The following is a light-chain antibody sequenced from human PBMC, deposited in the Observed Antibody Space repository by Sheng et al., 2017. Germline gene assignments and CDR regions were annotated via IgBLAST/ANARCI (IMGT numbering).Light chain of an antibody. J-gene: IGKJ2*01. V-gene: IGKV1-8*01. CDR1: QGISSY. CDR3: QQYYSTPHT. Sequence: AIRMTQSPSSLSASTGDRVTITCRASQGISSYLAWYQQKPGKAPNLLIYDATTLQSGVPSRFSGSGSGTDFTLTISRLQSEDFAVYYCQQYYSTPHTFGQGTKLEI. CDR2: DAT.